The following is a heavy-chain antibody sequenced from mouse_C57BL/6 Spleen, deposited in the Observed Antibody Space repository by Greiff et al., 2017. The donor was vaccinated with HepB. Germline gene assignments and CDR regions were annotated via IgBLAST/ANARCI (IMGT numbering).Heavy chain of an antibody. V-gene: IGHV5-17*01. CDR2: ISSGSSTI. CDR3: ASRYSNYRYWYFDV. D-gene: IGHD2-5*01. Sequence: EVKVEESGGGLVKPGGSLKLSCAASGFTFSDYGMHWVRQAPEKGLEWVAYISSGSSTIYYADTVQGRFTTSRDNAKNTRFLQMTSLRSEDTAMYYCASRYSNYRYWYFDVWGTGTTVTVSS. J-gene: IGHJ1*03. CDR1: GFTFSDYG.